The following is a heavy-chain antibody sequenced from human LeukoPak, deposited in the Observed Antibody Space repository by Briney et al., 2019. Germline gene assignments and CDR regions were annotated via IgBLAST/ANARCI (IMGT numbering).Heavy chain of an antibody. CDR3: ARGFRDTAMFLDY. D-gene: IGHD5-18*01. V-gene: IGHV3-48*03. CDR2: ISSSGTTM. Sequence: GGSLRLSCAASGISFSSYEMNWVCQAPGKGLEWISCISSSGTTMYYADSVKGRFTISRDNAKNSLYLQMNSLRAEDTAVYYGARGFRDTAMFLDYWGQGTLVTVSS. CDR1: GISFSSYE. J-gene: IGHJ4*02.